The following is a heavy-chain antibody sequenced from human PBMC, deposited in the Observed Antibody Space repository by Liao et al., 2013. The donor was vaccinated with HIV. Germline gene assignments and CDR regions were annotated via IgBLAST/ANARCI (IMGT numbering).Heavy chain of an antibody. CDR2: INHSGST. CDR3: ARYSSSWYGSGSVYYYYMDV. CDR1: GGSFSGYY. D-gene: IGHD6-13*01. J-gene: IGHJ6*03. Sequence: QVQLQESGPGLVKPSETLSLTCAVYGGSFSGYYWSWIRQPPGKGLEWIGEINHSGSTNYNPSLKSRVTISVDTSKNQFSLKLSSVTAADTAVYYCARYSSSWYGSGSVYYYYMDVWGKGTTVTVSS. V-gene: IGHV4-34*10.